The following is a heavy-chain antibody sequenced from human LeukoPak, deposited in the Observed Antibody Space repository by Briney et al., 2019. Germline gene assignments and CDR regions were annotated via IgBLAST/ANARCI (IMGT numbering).Heavy chain of an antibody. D-gene: IGHD2/OR15-2a*01. CDR2: ITSSSSYT. CDR1: GFTFSSYG. J-gene: IGHJ4*01. Sequence: GRSLRLSCAASGFTFSSYGMHWVRQAPGKGLEWVSYITSSSSYTNYADSVKGRFTISRDNAKKSLYLQMHSLRAEDTAVYYCASVRYNFPLHWGQGTLVTVSS. CDR3: ASVRYNFPLH. V-gene: IGHV3-21*05.